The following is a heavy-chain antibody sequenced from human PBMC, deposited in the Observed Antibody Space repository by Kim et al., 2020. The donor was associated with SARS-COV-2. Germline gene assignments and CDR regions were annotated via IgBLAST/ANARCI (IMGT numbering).Heavy chain of an antibody. V-gene: IGHV3-7*01. CDR2: IKQDGSEK. J-gene: IGHJ4*02. CDR3: ARGGAPSGSLGY. D-gene: IGHD1-1*01. CDR1: GFTFSCCW. Sequence: GGSLRLSCAASGFTFSCCWMTWVRQAPGKGLEWMANIKQDGSEKYYVDSVKGRFTISRDNAKNSLYLQMNSLRAEDTAVYYCARGGAPSGSLGYWGQGTLVTVSS.